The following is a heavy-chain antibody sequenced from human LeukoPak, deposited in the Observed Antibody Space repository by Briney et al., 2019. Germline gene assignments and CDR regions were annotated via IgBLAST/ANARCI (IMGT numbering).Heavy chain of an antibody. CDR2: ISGSGGST. D-gene: IGHD6-19*01. CDR3: AKVRGSRRVAGTIDY. Sequence: GGSLRLSCAASGFTFSSYAMSWVRQAPGKGLEWVSAISGSGGSTYYAASVKGRFTISRDNSKNTLYLQMNSLRAEDTAVYYCAKVRGSRRVAGTIDYWGQGTLVTVSS. CDR1: GFTFSSYA. J-gene: IGHJ4*02. V-gene: IGHV3-23*01.